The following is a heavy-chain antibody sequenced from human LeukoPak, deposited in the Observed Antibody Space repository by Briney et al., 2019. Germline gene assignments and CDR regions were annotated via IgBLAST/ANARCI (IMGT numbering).Heavy chain of an antibody. D-gene: IGHD3-16*02. V-gene: IGHV3-23*01. CDR1: GFTFSSYA. Sequence: PGGSLRLSCAASGFTFSSYAMSWVRQAPGKGLEWVSAISGSGGSTYYADSVKGRFTISRDNSKNTLYLQMNSLRAEDTAVYYCAKEGHDYVWGSYRLGFDYWGQGTLVTVSS. CDR2: ISGSGGST. CDR3: AKEGHDYVWGSYRLGFDY. J-gene: IGHJ4*02.